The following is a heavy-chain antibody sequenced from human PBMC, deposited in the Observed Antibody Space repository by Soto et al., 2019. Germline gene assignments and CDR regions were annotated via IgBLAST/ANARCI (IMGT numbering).Heavy chain of an antibody. CDR1: GYTFTGYY. CDR3: ARGRLPKQSSTSGSYGMDV. Sequence: GASVKVSCKASGYTFTGYYMHWVRQAPGQGLEWMGWINPNSGGTNYAQKFQGWVTMTRDTSISTAYMELSRLRSDDTAVYYCARGRLPKQSSTSGSYGMDVWGQGTTVTVSS. CDR2: INPNSGGT. J-gene: IGHJ6*02. V-gene: IGHV1-2*04. D-gene: IGHD2-2*01.